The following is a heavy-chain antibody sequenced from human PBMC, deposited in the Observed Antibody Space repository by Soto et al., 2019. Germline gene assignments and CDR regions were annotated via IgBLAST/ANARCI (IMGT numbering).Heavy chain of an antibody. J-gene: IGHJ4*02. D-gene: IGHD2-8*01. CDR2: FRGGVGT. Sequence: GGSHRLSSTASGFNFGHYAMSWVRQAPGKGLEWVSSFRGGVGTYYADSVKGRFTISGDNSKNTVYLRMNSLRADDTAVYYCAKAINRYYRFDFDSWGQGALVTVSS. CDR1: GFNFGHYA. V-gene: IGHV3-23*01. CDR3: AKAINRYYRFDFDS.